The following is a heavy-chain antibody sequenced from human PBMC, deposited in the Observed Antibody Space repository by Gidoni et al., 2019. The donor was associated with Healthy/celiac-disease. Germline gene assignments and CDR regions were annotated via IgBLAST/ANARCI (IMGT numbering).Heavy chain of an antibody. CDR2: ISGSGGST. CDR3: AKALRFLEWLPDNWFDP. Sequence: EVQLLESGGGLVQPGGSLRLSCAASGFTFSSYAMSWVRQAPGKGLEWVSAISGSGGSTYYADSVKGRFTISRDNSKNTLYLQMNSLRAEDTAVYYCAKALRFLEWLPDNWFDPWGQGTLVTVSS. CDR1: GFTFSSYA. D-gene: IGHD3-3*01. V-gene: IGHV3-23*01. J-gene: IGHJ5*02.